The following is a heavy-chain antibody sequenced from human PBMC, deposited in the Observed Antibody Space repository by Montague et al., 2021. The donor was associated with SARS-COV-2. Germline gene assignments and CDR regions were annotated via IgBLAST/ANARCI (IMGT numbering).Heavy chain of an antibody. CDR2: IYWDGDQ. Sequence: VKPTQTLTLTCVFSGFSLNTDGVGVAWIRRPPGKALEWLALIYWDGDQRYSPSLKTRVTITKDTSRNRVVLTMTNLDPVDTATYYCARRYDLYRAEAFDVWGQGTMVTVSS. D-gene: IGHD3-3*01. CDR1: GFSLNTDGVG. V-gene: IGHV2-5*02. J-gene: IGHJ3*01. CDR3: ARRYDLYRAEAFDV.